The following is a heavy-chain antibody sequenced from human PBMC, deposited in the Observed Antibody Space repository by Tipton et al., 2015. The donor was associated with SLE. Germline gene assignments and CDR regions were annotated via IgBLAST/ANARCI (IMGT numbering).Heavy chain of an antibody. CDR1: GGSISSYY. V-gene: IGHV4-59*12. Sequence: TLSLTCTVSGGSISSYYWSWIRQPPGKGLEWIGYIYYSGSTNYNPSLKSRVTISVDTSKNQLSLKLSSVTAADTAVYYCARDGAARGDFDYWGQGTLVTVSS. J-gene: IGHJ4*02. CDR3: ARDGAARGDFDY. D-gene: IGHD6-6*01. CDR2: IYYSGST.